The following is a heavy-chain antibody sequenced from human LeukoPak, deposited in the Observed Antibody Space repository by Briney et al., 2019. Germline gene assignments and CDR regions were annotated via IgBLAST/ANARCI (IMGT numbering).Heavy chain of an antibody. D-gene: IGHD1-7*01. J-gene: IGHJ5*02. CDR2: IYTSGST. Sequence: SETLSLTCTVSGGSISSGSYYWSWIRQPAGKGLEWIGRIYTSGSTNYNPSLKSRVTISVDTSKNQFSLKLSSVTAADTAVYYCARDSYGITGTTRWLDPWGQGTLVTVSS. CDR1: GGSISSGSYY. V-gene: IGHV4-61*02. CDR3: ARDSYGITGTTRWLDP.